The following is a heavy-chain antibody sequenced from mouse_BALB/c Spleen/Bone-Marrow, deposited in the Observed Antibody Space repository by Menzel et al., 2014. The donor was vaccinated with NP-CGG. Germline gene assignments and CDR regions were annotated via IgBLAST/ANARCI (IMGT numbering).Heavy chain of an antibody. V-gene: IGHV1S56*01. Sequence: VQLQQSGPELVKPGASVRISCKASGYTFTSYYIHWVKQRPGQGLEWIGWIYPGNVNTKYNEKFKGKATLTADKSSSTAYMQLSSLTSEDSAVYFCARSLITTVVANYAMDYWGQGTSVTVS. J-gene: IGHJ4*01. CDR2: IYPGNVNT. CDR1: GYTFTSYY. CDR3: ARSLITTVVANYAMDY. D-gene: IGHD1-1*01.